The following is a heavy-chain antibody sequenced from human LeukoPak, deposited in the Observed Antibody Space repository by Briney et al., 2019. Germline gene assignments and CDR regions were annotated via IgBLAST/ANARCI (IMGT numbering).Heavy chain of an antibody. CDR3: ARDGSPARFDY. Sequence: GSVKVSCKTSGYTFNTYYIHWVRQAPGQGLEWMGIINLSGGSTTYVQKFQGRVTMTRDTSTTAVYMEVNNLKSEDTAVYYCARDGSPARFDYWGHGTLVTVSS. CDR1: GYTFNTYY. CDR2: INLSGGST. V-gene: IGHV1-46*02. J-gene: IGHJ4*01. D-gene: IGHD6-13*01.